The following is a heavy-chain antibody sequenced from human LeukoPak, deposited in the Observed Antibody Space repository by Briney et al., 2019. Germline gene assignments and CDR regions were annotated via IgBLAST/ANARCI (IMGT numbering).Heavy chain of an antibody. V-gene: IGHV3-74*01. J-gene: IGHJ3*01. Sequence: PGGSLRLSCAASGFTFSSYWMHWVRQAPGKGLVWVSRIKSDGSSTTYADSVKGRFTISRDNAKNTLYLQMNSLRVEDTAVYYCARDHHRRLYDSQARDTFAFWGQGTMVTVSS. CDR2: IKSDGSST. CDR1: GFTFSSYW. CDR3: ARDHHRRLYDSQARDTFAF. D-gene: IGHD3-22*01.